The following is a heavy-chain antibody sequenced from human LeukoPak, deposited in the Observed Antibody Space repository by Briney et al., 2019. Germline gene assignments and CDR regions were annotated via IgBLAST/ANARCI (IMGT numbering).Heavy chain of an antibody. J-gene: IGHJ4*02. CDR2: ISGSGDHT. Sequence: GGSLRLSCTASRFTFSSYALSWVRQAPGKRLEWVSAISGSGDHTYYADSVKGRFTISRDNSKNTLYLQMNSLRAEDTAVYYCAKPIVLGSIAARHPFDYWGQGTLVTVSS. D-gene: IGHD6-6*01. CDR3: AKPIVLGSIAARHPFDY. CDR1: RFTFSSYA. V-gene: IGHV3-23*01.